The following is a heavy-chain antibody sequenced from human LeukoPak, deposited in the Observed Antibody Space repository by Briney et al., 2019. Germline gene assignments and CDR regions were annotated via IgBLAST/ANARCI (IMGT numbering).Heavy chain of an antibody. CDR2: IYSGGAT. CDR1: GFSVTTNY. J-gene: IGHJ4*02. Sequence: GGSLRLSCAASGFSVTTNYMNWVRQAPGKGLEWVSVIYSGGATYHADSVKGRFTISRDNSKNTLYLQMNSLRAEDTAVYYCVRETTYYDILTGYYIGNYFDYWGQGTLVTVSS. V-gene: IGHV3-53*01. CDR3: VRETTYYDILTGYYIGNYFDY. D-gene: IGHD3-9*01.